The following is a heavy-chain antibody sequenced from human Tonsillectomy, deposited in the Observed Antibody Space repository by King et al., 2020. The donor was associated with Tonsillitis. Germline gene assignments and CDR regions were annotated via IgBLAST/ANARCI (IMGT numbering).Heavy chain of an antibody. J-gene: IGHJ4*02. Sequence: VQLVESGGGGVQPGGSLRLSCAASGFTFSTYGMHWVRQAPGKGLEWVAFIQYDGTNKYYADSVKGRFTISRDNSKNTLYLQMNSLRAEDTAVYYCAKDRYTYDYWGQGTLVTVSS. V-gene: IGHV3-30*02. CDR2: IQYDGTNK. CDR3: AKDRYTYDY. CDR1: GFTFSTYG. D-gene: IGHD5-18*01.